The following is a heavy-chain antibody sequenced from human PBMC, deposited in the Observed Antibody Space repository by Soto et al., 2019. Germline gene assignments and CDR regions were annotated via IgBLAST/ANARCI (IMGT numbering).Heavy chain of an antibody. CDR3: ARHGVVVVAATRWFDP. Sequence: PSETLSLTCAVYGGSFSGYYWSWIRQPPGKGLEWVGEINHSGSTNYNPSLKSRVTISVDTSKNQFALKLSSVTAADTAVYYCARHGVVVVAATRWFDPWGQGTLVTVSS. CDR1: GGSFSGYY. CDR2: INHSGST. J-gene: IGHJ5*02. V-gene: IGHV4-34*01. D-gene: IGHD2-15*01.